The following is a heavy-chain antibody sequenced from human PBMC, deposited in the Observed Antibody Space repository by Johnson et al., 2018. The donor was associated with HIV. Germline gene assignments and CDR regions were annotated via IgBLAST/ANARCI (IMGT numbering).Heavy chain of an antibody. Sequence: MQLVESGGGVVQPGRSLSLSCAASGFTFSSYAMYWVRQAPGKGLEWVAFISYDGSNKYYADSVKGRFTISRDNSKNTLYLQMSSLRVDDTAIYYCARAYTYGAFDIWGQGTMVTVSS. J-gene: IGHJ3*02. V-gene: IGHV3-30*14. CDR3: ARAYTYGAFDI. CDR2: ISYDGSNK. CDR1: GFTFSSYA. D-gene: IGHD5-18*01.